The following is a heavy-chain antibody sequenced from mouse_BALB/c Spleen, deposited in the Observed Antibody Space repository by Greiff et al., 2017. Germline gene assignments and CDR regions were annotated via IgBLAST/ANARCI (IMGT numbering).Heavy chain of an antibody. Sequence: DVKVEESGGGLVQPGGSMKLSCVASGFTFSNYWMNWVRQSPEKGLEWVAEIRLKSNNYATHYAESVKGRFTISRDDSKSSVYLQMNNLRAEDTGIYYCTRHGNYWFAYWGQGTLVTVSA. D-gene: IGHD2-1*01. CDR2: IRLKSNNYAT. J-gene: IGHJ3*01. V-gene: IGHV6-6*02. CDR3: TRHGNYWFAY. CDR1: GFTFSNYW.